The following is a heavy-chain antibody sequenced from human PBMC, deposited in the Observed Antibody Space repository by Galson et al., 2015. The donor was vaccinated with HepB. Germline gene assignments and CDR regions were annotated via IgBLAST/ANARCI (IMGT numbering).Heavy chain of an antibody. J-gene: IGHJ4*02. CDR1: GFTVSSNY. Sequence: SLRLSCAASGFTVSSNYMSWVRQAPGKGLEWVSVIYSGGSTYYADSVKGRFTISRDNSKNTLYLQMNSLRAEDTAVYYCARDNIGRSTSCYRCFDYWGQGTLVTVSS. D-gene: IGHD2-2*01. CDR2: IYSGGST. V-gene: IGHV3-66*01. CDR3: ARDNIGRSTSCYRCFDY.